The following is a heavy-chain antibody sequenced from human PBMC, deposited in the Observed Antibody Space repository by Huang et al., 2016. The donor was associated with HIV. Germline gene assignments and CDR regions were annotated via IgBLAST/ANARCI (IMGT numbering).Heavy chain of an antibody. V-gene: IGHV3-53*01. CDR3: ARNKEVVGDAFDM. J-gene: IGHJ3*02. CDR1: GFSVRSNY. D-gene: IGHD2-15*01. Sequence: DVQLVESGGGLIEPGGSLRLSCAASGFSVRSNYLSWVSQAPGEGLEWVAILYSGGGTKYADAVKGRFTISRDNSDNTLSLQMNSLRAEDTATYFCARNKEVVGDAFDMWGQGTTVRVSS. CDR2: LYSGGGT.